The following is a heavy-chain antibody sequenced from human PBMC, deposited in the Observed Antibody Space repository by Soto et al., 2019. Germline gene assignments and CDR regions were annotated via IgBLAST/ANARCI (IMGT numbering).Heavy chain of an antibody. CDR1: GFTFSNAW. D-gene: IGHD1-1*01. CDR2: IKSKTDGGTT. Sequence: GGSLRLSCAASGFTFSNAWMNWVRQAPGKGLEWVGRIKSKTDGGTTDYAAPVKGRFTISRDDSKNTLYLQMNSLKTEDTAVYYCTTSQEMQLEPKLEYYYYGMDVWGQGTTVTVSS. V-gene: IGHV3-15*07. CDR3: TTSQEMQLEPKLEYYYYGMDV. J-gene: IGHJ6*02.